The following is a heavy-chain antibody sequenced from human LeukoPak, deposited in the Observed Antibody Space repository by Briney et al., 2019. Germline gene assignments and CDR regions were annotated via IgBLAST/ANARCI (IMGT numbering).Heavy chain of an antibody. J-gene: IGHJ6*02. CDR2: IKEDGSEE. V-gene: IGHV3-7*04. Sequence: PGGSLRLSCVASEFTFSMYWMSWVRQAPGKGLEWVANIKEDGSEEYYVGSVKGRFTISRDNAKNSLYFQMNSLRAEDTAVYYCARYGYYYALDVWGQGTTVTVSS. CDR3: ARYGYYYALDV. D-gene: IGHD4-17*01. CDR1: EFTFSMYW.